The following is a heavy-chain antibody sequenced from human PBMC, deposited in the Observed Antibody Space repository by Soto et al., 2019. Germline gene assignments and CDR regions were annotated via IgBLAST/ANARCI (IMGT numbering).Heavy chain of an antibody. CDR3: ATYGSGTYKPTTFDY. D-gene: IGHD3-10*01. CDR1: AGSISSGGCY. J-gene: IGHJ4*02. CDR2: IYYSGST. V-gene: IGHV4-31*03. Sequence: QVQLQESGPGLVKPSQTLSLTCTVSAGSISSGGCYWRWLRQHPGKGLEWIGYIYYSGSTYYNPSLTSRVTLAVDTTKNQFSLKLRSVTAADTAVYYWATYGSGTYKPTTFDYWGQGTLVNVPS.